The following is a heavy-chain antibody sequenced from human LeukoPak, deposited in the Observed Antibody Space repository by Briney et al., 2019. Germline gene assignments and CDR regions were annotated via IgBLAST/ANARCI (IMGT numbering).Heavy chain of an antibody. CDR3: ARDDVAWNDVHWFDP. J-gene: IGHJ5*02. Sequence: PGGSLRLFCAASGFTSSYYTMNWVRQAPGKGLEWVSSISSTTTYIYYADSVKGRFTISRDNAKNSLYLQMSSLRAEDTAVYYCARDDVAWNDVHWFDPWGQGTLVTVSS. D-gene: IGHD1-1*01. V-gene: IGHV3-21*01. CDR2: ISSTTTYI. CDR1: GFTSSYYT.